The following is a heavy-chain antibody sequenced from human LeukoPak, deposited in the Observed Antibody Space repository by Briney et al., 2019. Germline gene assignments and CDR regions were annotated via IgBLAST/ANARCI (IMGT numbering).Heavy chain of an antibody. Sequence: PGGSLRLSCAASGFTFSSYGMSWVRQAPGKGLEWLAFIQSDGRNQYYADSVKGQFTISRDNSKNTLFLQMNNLRAEDTAVYYCAKDKSMVRELDYWGQGTLVTVSS. CDR3: AKDKSMVRELDY. CDR2: IQSDGRNQ. D-gene: IGHD3-10*01. CDR1: GFTFSSYG. V-gene: IGHV3-30*02. J-gene: IGHJ4*02.